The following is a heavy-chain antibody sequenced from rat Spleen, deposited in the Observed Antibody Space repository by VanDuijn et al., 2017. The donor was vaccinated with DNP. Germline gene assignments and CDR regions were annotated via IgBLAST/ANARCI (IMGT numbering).Heavy chain of an antibody. CDR1: GLTFTHYD. CDR3: IRGISYALDA. D-gene: IGHD2-7*01. V-gene: IGHV5-27*01. CDR2: ITTSGGST. Sequence: EVQLVESGGGLVQPGRSLKLSCAASGLTFTHYDMVWVRQAPTKGLEWVATITTSGGSTYYRDSVKGRFTISRDNAKSTLYLQMDSLRSEDTATYYCIRGISYALDAWGQGTSVTVSS. J-gene: IGHJ4*01.